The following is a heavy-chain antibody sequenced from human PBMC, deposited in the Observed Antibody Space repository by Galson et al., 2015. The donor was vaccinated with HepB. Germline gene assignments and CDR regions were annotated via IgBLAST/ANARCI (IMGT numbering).Heavy chain of an antibody. D-gene: IGHD2-2*01. J-gene: IGHJ6*03. Sequence: ISGDSVSSNSATWNWIRQSPSRGLEWLGRTHYRSKWYNDYAVSVRSRIAISPDTSKNQFSLQLNSVTPEDTAVYYCVRGTPAATYYYYYYMDVWGKGTTVTVSS. V-gene: IGHV6-1*01. CDR3: VRGTPAATYYYYYYMDV. CDR1: GDSVSSNSAT. CDR2: THYRSKWYN.